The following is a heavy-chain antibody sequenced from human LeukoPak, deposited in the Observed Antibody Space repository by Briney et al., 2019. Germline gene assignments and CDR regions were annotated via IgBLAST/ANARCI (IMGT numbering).Heavy chain of an antibody. CDR2: IYHSGST. Sequence: SQTLSLTCAVSGGSISSGGYSWSWLRQPPGMDLEWIGYIYHSGSTYYNPSLKSRVTISVDRSKNQFSLNLTSVTAADTAVYYCATKKIGFDYWGQGTLVTVSS. CDR1: GGSISSGGYS. J-gene: IGHJ4*02. CDR3: ATKKIGFDY. V-gene: IGHV4-30-2*01.